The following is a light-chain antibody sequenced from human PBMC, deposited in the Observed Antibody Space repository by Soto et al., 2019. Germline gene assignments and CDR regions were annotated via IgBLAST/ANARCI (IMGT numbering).Light chain of an antibody. CDR1: QSVSSN. Sequence: EIVMTQSPATLSVSPGERATLSCRASQSVSSNLAWYQQKPGQAPRLLIYGASTRATGIPARFSGSGSGTEFTLTISSMQSEDFPVYYWHQYNNWPPRTFGQGTKVEIK. CDR2: GAS. V-gene: IGKV3-15*01. CDR3: HQYNNWPPRT. J-gene: IGKJ1*01.